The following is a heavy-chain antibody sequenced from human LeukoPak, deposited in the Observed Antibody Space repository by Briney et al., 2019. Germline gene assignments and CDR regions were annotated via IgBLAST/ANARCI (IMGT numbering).Heavy chain of an antibody. CDR3: ATDQVGSPYCSSTSCNWFDP. D-gene: IGHD2-2*01. CDR1: GYTLTELS. CDR2: FDPEDGET. J-gene: IGHJ5*02. Sequence: ASVKVSCKVSGYTLTELSMHWVRQAPGKGLEWMGGFDPEDGETIYAQKFQGRVTMTEDTSTDTAYMELSSLRSEDTAVYYCATDQVGSPYCSSTSCNWFDPWGQGTLVTVSS. V-gene: IGHV1-24*01.